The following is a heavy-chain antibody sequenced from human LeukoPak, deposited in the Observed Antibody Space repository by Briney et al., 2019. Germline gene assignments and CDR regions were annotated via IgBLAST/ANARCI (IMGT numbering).Heavy chain of an antibody. Sequence: ASVKVSCKASGYTFTSYGISWVRQAPGQGLEWMGRISAYNGNTNYAQKLQGRVTMTTDTSTSTAYMELRSLRSDDTAVYYCARARENYYDSSGYWRYFDYWGQGTLVTVSS. CDR1: GYTFTSYG. J-gene: IGHJ4*02. D-gene: IGHD3-22*01. V-gene: IGHV1-18*01. CDR3: ARARENYYDSSGYWRYFDY. CDR2: ISAYNGNT.